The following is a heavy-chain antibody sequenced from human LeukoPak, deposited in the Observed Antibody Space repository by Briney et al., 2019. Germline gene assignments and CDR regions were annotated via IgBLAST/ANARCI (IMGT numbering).Heavy chain of an antibody. V-gene: IGHV1-18*01. Sequence: ASVKVSCKASGYTFTSYGISWVRQAPGQGLEWMGWIGAYNGNTNYAQKLQGRVTMTTDTFTSTAYMELRSLRSDNTAVYYCARSAPNRVGATRAPDYWGQGTLVTVSS. D-gene: IGHD1-26*01. J-gene: IGHJ4*02. CDR3: ARSAPNRVGATRAPDY. CDR1: GYTFTSYG. CDR2: IGAYNGNT.